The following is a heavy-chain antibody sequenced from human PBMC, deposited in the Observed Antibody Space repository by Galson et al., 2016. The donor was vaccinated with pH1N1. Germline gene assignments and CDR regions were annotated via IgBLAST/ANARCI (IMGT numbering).Heavy chain of an antibody. CDR3: ARCNSYNNCQGSFDY. J-gene: IGHJ4*02. Sequence: QSGAEVKKPGESLKISCKASGAIFRSYAISWVRQAPGQGLEWMGKIMAIFGVVNYAQRFQGRVTITADESTSTVYMELSSLRSDDTAVYYCARCNSYNNCQGSFDYWGQGTLVTVSS. D-gene: IGHD1-1*01. CDR1: GAIFRSYA. CDR2: IMAIFGVV. V-gene: IGHV1-69*15.